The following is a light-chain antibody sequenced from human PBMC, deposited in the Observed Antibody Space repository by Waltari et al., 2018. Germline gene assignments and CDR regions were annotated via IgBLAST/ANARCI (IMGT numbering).Light chain of an antibody. CDR1: QSVSGS. CDR3: QHRTNWVPGMYT. V-gene: IGKV3-11*01. CDR2: DSS. Sequence: EIVLTQSPATLSLSPGESATLSCRASQSVSGSLAWYQQKPGQPPRLLIYDSSNRATGIPARFSGSGSGTDFTLTISSLTPEDFAVYFSQHRTNWVPGMYTFGQGTKLEIK. J-gene: IGKJ2*01.